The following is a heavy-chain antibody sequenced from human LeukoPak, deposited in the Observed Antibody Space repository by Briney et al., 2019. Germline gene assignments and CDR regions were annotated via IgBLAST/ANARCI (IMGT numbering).Heavy chain of an antibody. V-gene: IGHV4-34*01. CDR1: GGSFSGYY. CDR3: ARSTSPAHAFDI. D-gene: IGHD2-2*01. CDR2: INHSGST. Sequence: SETLSLTCAAYGGSFSGYYWSWIRQPPGKGLEWIGEINHSGSTNYNPSLKSRVTISVDTSKNQFSLMLSSVTAADTAVYYCARSTSPAHAFDIWGQGTMVTVSS. J-gene: IGHJ3*02.